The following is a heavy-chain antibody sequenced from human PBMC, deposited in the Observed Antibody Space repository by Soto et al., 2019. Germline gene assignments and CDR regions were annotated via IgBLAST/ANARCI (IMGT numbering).Heavy chain of an antibody. J-gene: IGHJ4*02. D-gene: IGHD4-4*01. CDR1: GGSISGFY. CDR3: ARDPPGFHSAFDS. CDR2: IYNSGST. Sequence: SETLSVPRSVSGGSISGFYWSCIRQPPGKGLEWIGYIYNSGSTNYNPSLKSRMTISPDTSKNQFSLQLNSVTPEDTAVYYCARDPPGFHSAFDSWGQGTLVTVSS. V-gene: IGHV4-4*08.